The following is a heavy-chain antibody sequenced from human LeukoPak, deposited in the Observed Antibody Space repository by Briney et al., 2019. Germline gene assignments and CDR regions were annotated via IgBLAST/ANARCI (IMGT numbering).Heavy chain of an antibody. V-gene: IGHV3-30*01. D-gene: IGHD3-3*01. CDR1: GFTFSSYA. Sequence: PGGSLRLSCAASGFTFSSYAMHWVHQAPGKGLEWVAVISYDGSNKYYADSVKGRFTISRDNSKNTLYLQMNSLRAEDTAVYYCARARGITMFGVVIDYYYMDVWGKGTTVTVSS. J-gene: IGHJ6*03. CDR2: ISYDGSNK. CDR3: ARARGITMFGVVIDYYYMDV.